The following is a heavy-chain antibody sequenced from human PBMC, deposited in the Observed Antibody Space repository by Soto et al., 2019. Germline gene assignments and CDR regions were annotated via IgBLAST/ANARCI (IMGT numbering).Heavy chain of an antibody. D-gene: IGHD2-8*02. CDR1: GFTFSSYA. CDR3: AKDLKVYWKSWFDP. J-gene: IGHJ5*02. Sequence: EVQLLESGGGLVQPGGSLRLSCAASGFTFSSYAMSWVRQAPGKGLEGVSAISGSGGSTYYAASVKGRFTISRDNSKNTLYLQMNSLRAEDTAVYYCAKDLKVYWKSWFDPWGQGTLVTVST. V-gene: IGHV3-23*01. CDR2: ISGSGGST.